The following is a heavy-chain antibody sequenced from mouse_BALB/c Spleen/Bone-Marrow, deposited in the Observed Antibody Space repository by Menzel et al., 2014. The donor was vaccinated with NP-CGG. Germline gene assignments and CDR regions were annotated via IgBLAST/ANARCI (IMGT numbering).Heavy chain of an antibody. D-gene: IGHD1-1*01. Sequence: VQLQQSGGGLVQPGGSLKLSCAASGFDFSRYWMSWVRQAPGKGLEWIGEINPDSSTINYAPSLKDKFILSRDNAKNTRVLQMSKVRSDDTDLYYGARLSYYGRFAYWGQGTLSTVSA. CDR2: INPDSSTI. V-gene: IGHV4-1*02. CDR1: GFDFSRYW. CDR3: ARLSYYGRFAY. J-gene: IGHJ3*01.